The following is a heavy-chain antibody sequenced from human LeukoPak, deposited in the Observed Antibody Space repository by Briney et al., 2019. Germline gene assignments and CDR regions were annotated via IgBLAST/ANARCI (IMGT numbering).Heavy chain of an antibody. V-gene: IGHV3-23*01. D-gene: IGHD3-22*01. Sequence: PGGSLRLSCAASGFTFSSYAMNWVRQAPGKGLEWVSAISGSGGSTYYADSVKGRFTISRDNSKNTLYLQMNSLRADDTAVYYCAKWRTHHYDSSGYSDWFDPWGQGTLVTVSS. J-gene: IGHJ5*02. CDR2: ISGSGGST. CDR3: AKWRTHHYDSSGYSDWFDP. CDR1: GFTFSSYA.